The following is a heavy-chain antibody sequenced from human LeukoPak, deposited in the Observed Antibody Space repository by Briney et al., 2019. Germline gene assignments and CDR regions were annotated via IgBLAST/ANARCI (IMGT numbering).Heavy chain of an antibody. V-gene: IGHV4-39*07. J-gene: IGHJ3*02. CDR2: IYYSGST. CDR3: ARGYCGGDCSDAFDI. CDR1: GGSISSNSYY. Sequence: SETLSLTCAVSGGSISSNSYYWGWIRQPPGKGLEWIGSIYYSGSTYYNPSLKSRVTISVDTSKNQFSLKLSSVTAADTAVYYCARGYCGGDCSDAFDIWGQGTMVTVSS. D-gene: IGHD2-21*02.